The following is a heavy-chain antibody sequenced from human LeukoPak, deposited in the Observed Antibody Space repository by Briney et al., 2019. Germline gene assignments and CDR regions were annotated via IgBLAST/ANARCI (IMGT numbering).Heavy chain of an antibody. CDR3: ARALYGVRYFDY. V-gene: IGHV1-2*02. CDR2: INPNSGGT. J-gene: IGHJ4*02. CDR1: GYTFTGYY. D-gene: IGHD4-17*01. Sequence: ASVKVSCKASGYTFTGYYMHWVRQAPGQGLEWMGWINPNSGGTNYAQKFQGRVTMIRDTSISTAYMELSRLRSDDTAVYYCARALYGVRYFDYWGQGTLVTVSS.